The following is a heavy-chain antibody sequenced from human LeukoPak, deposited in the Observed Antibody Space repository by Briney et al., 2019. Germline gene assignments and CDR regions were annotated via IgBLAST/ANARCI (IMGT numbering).Heavy chain of an antibody. V-gene: IGHV3-9*01. D-gene: IGHD2-2*01. CDR3: AKLGYCSSTSCYPCFDY. Sequence: GGSLRLSCAASGFTFDDYAMHWVRQAPGKGLEWVSGISWNSGSIGYADSVKGRFTISRDNAKNSLYLQMNSLRAEDTAVYYCAKLGYCSSTSCYPCFDYWGQGTLVTVSS. CDR2: ISWNSGSI. J-gene: IGHJ4*02. CDR1: GFTFDDYA.